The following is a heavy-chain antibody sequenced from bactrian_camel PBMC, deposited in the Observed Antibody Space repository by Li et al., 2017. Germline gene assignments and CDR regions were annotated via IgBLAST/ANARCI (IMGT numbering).Heavy chain of an antibody. CDR2: IDNAGSA. CDR1: RDTYTRYC. J-gene: IGHJ6*01. V-gene: IGHV3S53*01. Sequence: HVQLVESGGGSVQAGGSLTLSCATSRDTYTRYCMGWFRQAPGKEREGVAAIDNAGSATYTYAVQGRFTISKDSAKNTVYLLMNSLKPEDTAMYYCAARGPYCYTKLSVRDFTYWGQGTQVTVS. D-gene: IGHD2*01. CDR3: AARGPYCYTKLSVRDFTY.